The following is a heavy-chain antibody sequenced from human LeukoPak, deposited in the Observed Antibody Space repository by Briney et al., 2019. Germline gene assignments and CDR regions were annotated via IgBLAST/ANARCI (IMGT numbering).Heavy chain of an antibody. Sequence: SETLSLTCTLSGASINSYYWTWIRQPPGKGLEWIGSIYYSGTTSYHSSLKSRVTISIDTSKNQFSLNLNSVTAADPAVYSWARHWYGGNVLIDYCGQGTLITVSS. CDR1: GASINSYY. J-gene: IGHJ4*02. D-gene: IGHD4-23*01. CDR2: IYYSGTT. V-gene: IGHV4-59*08. CDR3: ARHWYGGNVLIDY.